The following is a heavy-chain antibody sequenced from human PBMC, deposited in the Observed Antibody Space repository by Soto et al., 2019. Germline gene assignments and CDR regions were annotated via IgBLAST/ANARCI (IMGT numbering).Heavy chain of an antibody. J-gene: IGHJ4*02. V-gene: IGHV4-30-4*01. CDR3: ARGSASEGGFDY. D-gene: IGHD3-16*01. CDR2: ISYSGTT. Sequence: QVQLQESGPGLVKPSQTLSLTCTVSGDSISSGDYYWSWIRQSPGKGLEWIGYISYSGTTYYNPSLKSRAIISLDTSKNQFSLRVNSVTAADTAVYYCARGSASEGGFDYWGQGTLVTVSS. CDR1: GDSISSGDYY.